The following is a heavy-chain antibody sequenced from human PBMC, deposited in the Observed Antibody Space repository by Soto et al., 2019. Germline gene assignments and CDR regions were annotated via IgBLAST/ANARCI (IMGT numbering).Heavy chain of an antibody. CDR1: GGSISSYY. V-gene: IGHV4-59*01. CDR2: IYYSGST. CDR3: ARSAARHYGDYYYGNFDY. J-gene: IGHJ4*02. D-gene: IGHD4-17*01. Sequence: SETLSLTCTVSGGSISSYYWSWIRQPPGKGLEWIGYIYYSGSTNYNPSLKSRVTISVDTSKNQFSLKLSSVTAADTAVYYCARSAARHYGDYYYGNFDYWGQGTLVTVSS.